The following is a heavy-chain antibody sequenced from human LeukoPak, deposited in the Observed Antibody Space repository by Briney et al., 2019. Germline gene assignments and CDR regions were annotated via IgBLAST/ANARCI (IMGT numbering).Heavy chain of an antibody. CDR1: GGSISSGDYF. J-gene: IGHJ4*02. V-gene: IGHV4-30-4*01. CDR3: ARRATSGSPYYLDY. D-gene: IGHD3-10*01. Sequence: SETLSLTCNVSGGSISSGDYFWNWIRQPPGKGLEWLGYIHYTGSTYYNPSLQSRVTMSVDMSKNQFSLRLSSVTAADTAVYYCARRATSGSPYYLDYWGQGTLVTVSS. CDR2: IHYTGST.